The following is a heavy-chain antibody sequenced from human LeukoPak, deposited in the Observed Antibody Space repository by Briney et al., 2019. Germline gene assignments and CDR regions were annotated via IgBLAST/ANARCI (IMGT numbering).Heavy chain of an antibody. J-gene: IGHJ3*02. CDR3: ARGRSLDAFDI. CDR2: IDPNTGGT. D-gene: IGHD2-15*01. Sequence: ASVKVSCKASGYTFTDYAMHWVRQAPGQGLEWMGRIDPNTGGTHYPQKFQGRVTVTRDTSTSTVYMELSSLRSEDTAVYYCARGRSLDAFDIWGQGTMVTVSS. V-gene: IGHV1-2*06. CDR1: GYTFTDYA.